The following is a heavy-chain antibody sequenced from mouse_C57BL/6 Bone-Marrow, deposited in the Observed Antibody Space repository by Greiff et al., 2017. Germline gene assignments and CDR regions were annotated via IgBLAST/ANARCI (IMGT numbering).Heavy chain of an antibody. CDR1: GYTFTDYE. Sequence: VKLQESGAELVRPGASVTLSCKASGYTFTDYEMHWVKQTPVHGLEWIGAIDPETGGTAYNQKFKGKAILTADKSSSTAYMELRSLTSEDSAVYYCTRREGDGYYPAWFAYWGQGTLVTVSA. D-gene: IGHD2-3*01. J-gene: IGHJ3*01. CDR3: TRREGDGYYPAWFAY. V-gene: IGHV1-15*01. CDR2: IDPETGGT.